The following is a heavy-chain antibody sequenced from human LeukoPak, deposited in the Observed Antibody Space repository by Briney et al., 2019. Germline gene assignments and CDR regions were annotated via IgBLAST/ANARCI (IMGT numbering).Heavy chain of an antibody. V-gene: IGHV3-23*01. CDR1: GFTFSSYS. CDR2: ISGSGGST. Sequence: GGSLRLSCAASGFTFSSYSMRWVRQAPGKGLEWVSGISGSGGSTYYADSVKGRFTISRDNSKNTLYLQMNSLRAEDTAVYYCAKDLWLSPNFDYWGQGTLVTVSS. CDR3: AKDLWLSPNFDY. D-gene: IGHD5-18*01. J-gene: IGHJ4*02.